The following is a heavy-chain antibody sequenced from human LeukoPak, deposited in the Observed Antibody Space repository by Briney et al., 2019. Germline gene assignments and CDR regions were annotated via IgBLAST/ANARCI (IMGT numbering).Heavy chain of an antibody. CDR2: IYSGGST. Sequence: PGGSLRLSCAASGFTVSSNYMSWVRQAPGKGLEWVSVIYSGGSTYYADSVKGRFTISRDNSKNTLYLRMNSLRAEDTAVYYCARASIAVAGPLDYWGQGTLVTVSS. CDR1: GFTVSSNY. D-gene: IGHD6-19*01. J-gene: IGHJ4*02. CDR3: ARASIAVAGPLDY. V-gene: IGHV3-53*01.